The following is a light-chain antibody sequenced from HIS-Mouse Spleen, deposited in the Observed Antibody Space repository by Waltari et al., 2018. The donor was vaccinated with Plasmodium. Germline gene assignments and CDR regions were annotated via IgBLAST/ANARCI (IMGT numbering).Light chain of an antibody. Sequence: SYELTQPPSSSLSPQQTARITCSGDALPKKYAYWYQQKSGQAPLLVIYEDSKRPSGIPGRFSGSSSGTMATLTISGAQVEDEADYYCYSTDSSGNHRVFGGGTKLTVL. J-gene: IGLJ3*02. CDR3: YSTDSSGNHRV. V-gene: IGLV3-10*01. CDR2: EDS. CDR1: ALPKKY.